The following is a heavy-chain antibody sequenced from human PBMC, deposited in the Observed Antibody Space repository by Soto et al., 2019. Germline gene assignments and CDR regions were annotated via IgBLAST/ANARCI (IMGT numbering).Heavy chain of an antibody. CDR1: GFTFSNYA. J-gene: IGHJ4*02. CDR3: ARDDSSGYIPRGYFDY. Sequence: QVQLVESGGGVVQPGRSLRLSCAASGFTFSNYAMHWVRQAPGKGLEWVAVISYDGSNKFYADSVKGRFTISRDNSKNTLYLQMNSLRAEDTAVYYCARDDSSGYIPRGYFDYWGQGTLVTVS. CDR2: ISYDGSNK. D-gene: IGHD3-22*01. V-gene: IGHV3-30-3*01.